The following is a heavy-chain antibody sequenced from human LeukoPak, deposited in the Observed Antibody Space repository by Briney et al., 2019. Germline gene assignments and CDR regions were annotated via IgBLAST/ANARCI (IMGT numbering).Heavy chain of an antibody. J-gene: IGHJ4*02. CDR1: GFTFSNYD. CDR2: ISYDGSNK. Sequence: GRSLRLSCAASGFTFSNYDMHWVRQAPGKGLECVAVISYDGSNKYYADSVKGRFTISRDNSKNTVYLQMNSLRAEDTAVYYCAKDCEGTTFDNWGQGTLVTVSS. V-gene: IGHV3-30*18. CDR3: AKDCEGTTFDN. D-gene: IGHD1-7*01.